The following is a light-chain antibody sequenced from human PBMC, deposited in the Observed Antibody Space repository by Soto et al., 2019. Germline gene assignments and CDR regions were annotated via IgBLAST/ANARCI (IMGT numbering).Light chain of an antibody. J-gene: IGLJ1*01. Sequence: QSALTQPASVSGSPGQSITISCTGTSSDVGGYNYVSWYQQHPGKAPKLIIYEVIKRPSGVSNRFSGSNSGNTAYLTISGLQTEDEADYYCSSYTSSSTYVFGTGTKVTVL. CDR1: SSDVGGYNY. CDR3: SSYTSSSTYV. CDR2: EVI. V-gene: IGLV2-14*01.